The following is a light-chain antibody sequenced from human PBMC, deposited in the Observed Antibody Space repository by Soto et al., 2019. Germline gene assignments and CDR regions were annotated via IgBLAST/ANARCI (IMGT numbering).Light chain of an antibody. CDR3: QSYDSSLSGSVV. CDR2: GNS. Sequence: QPVLTQPPSVSGAPGQRVTISCTGSSSNIGANYDVHWYQQLPGTAPKLLIYGNSNRPSGVPDRFSGSKSGTSASLAITGLQAEDAADYYCQSYDSSLSGSVVFGGGTKLTVL. J-gene: IGLJ2*01. CDR1: SSNIGANYD. V-gene: IGLV1-40*01.